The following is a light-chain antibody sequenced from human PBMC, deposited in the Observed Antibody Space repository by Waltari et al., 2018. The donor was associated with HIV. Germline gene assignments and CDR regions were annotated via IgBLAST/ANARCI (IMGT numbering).Light chain of an antibody. J-gene: IGKJ4*01. CDR1: QSVNDD. Sequence: EIVMTQSPATLSVSPGERVTLSYRASQSVNDDLAWYQQKPGQAPSLLIYDASTRATGVPARFSGSGSGTEFTLTISSLQSEDFAVYYCQQYNNWPPLTFGGGTRVEIK. CDR2: DAS. V-gene: IGKV3-15*01. CDR3: QQYNNWPPLT.